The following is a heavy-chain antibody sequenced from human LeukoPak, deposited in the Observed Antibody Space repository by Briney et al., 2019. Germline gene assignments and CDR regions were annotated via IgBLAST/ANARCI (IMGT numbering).Heavy chain of an antibody. CDR2: IYYSGST. J-gene: IGHJ6*03. Sequence: PSETLSLTCTVSGGSISSYYWGWIRQPPGKGLEWIGSIYYSGSTYYNPSLKSRVTIPVDTSKNHFSLELSSVTAADTAVYFCARGRVSSSSWSSTYYYYFYMDVWGKGTTVTVSS. CDR1: GGSISSYY. CDR3: ARGRVSSSSWSSTYYYYFYMDV. D-gene: IGHD6-13*01. V-gene: IGHV4-39*07.